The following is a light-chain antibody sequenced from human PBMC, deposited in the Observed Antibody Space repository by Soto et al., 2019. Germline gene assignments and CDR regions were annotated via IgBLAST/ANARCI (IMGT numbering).Light chain of an antibody. CDR2: DVT. V-gene: IGLV2-11*01. CDR1: SSDVGGYNY. Sequence: QSSLTQPRSVSGSPGQSVTISCTGTSSDVGGYNYVSWYQQHPGKVAKLMIYDVTTRPSGVPDRFSGSKSGNTASLTISGLQAEDEADDYCCPYAGSYTVVFGGGTKLTVL. J-gene: IGLJ2*01. CDR3: CPYAGSYTVV.